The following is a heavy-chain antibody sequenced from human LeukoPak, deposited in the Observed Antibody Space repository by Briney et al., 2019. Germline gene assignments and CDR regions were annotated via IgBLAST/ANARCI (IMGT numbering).Heavy chain of an antibody. D-gene: IGHD5-18*01. CDR2: IHPGDSDP. Sequence: GESLQISCRASGYIFTSYWLGWVRQTPDKGLEWVGIIHPGDSDPRYSPSFQGQVTISVDRSITTAYLQWGSLKATDTAMYFCARTTAMVIPPDYWGQGTLVTVSS. V-gene: IGHV5-51*01. CDR1: GYIFTSYW. J-gene: IGHJ4*02. CDR3: ARTTAMVIPPDY.